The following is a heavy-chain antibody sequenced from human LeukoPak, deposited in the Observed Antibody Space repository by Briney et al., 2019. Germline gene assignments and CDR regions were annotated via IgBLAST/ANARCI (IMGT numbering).Heavy chain of an antibody. CDR3: ARDRDHGLDY. CDR2: IKSRTYGGTT. J-gene: IGHJ4*02. CDR1: GFTFGDYG. Sequence: GGSLRLSCTTPGFTFGDYGVHWVRQAPGKGLEWIGFIKSRTYGGTTEYAASVKGRFTISRDDSKSIAYLQMNSLKTEDTAVYFCARDRDHGLDYWGQGTLVTVSS. V-gene: IGHV3-49*04. D-gene: IGHD4-17*01.